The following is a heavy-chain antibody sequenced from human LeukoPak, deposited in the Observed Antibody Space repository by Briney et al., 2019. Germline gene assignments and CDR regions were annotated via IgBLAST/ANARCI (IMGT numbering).Heavy chain of an antibody. J-gene: IGHJ5*02. Sequence: ASVKVSCKASGYTFTCYYMHWVRQAPGQGLEWMGWINPNSGGTNYAQKFQGRVTMTRDTSISTAYMELSRLRSDDTAVYYCARDLIYGYRGCDLGWCDPWGQGTLVTVSS. CDR2: INPNSGGT. CDR3: ARDLIYGYRGCDLGWCDP. CDR1: GYTFTCYY. V-gene: IGHV1-2*02. D-gene: IGHD5-12*01.